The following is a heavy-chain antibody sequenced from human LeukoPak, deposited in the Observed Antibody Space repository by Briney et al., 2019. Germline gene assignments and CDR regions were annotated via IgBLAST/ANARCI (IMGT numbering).Heavy chain of an antibody. D-gene: IGHD5-18*01. CDR2: IYYSENN. CDR1: STSIGTSIYF. J-gene: IGHJ4*02. CDR3: ARMDTAMVVYFDF. Sequence: SETLSLTCTVSSTSIGTSIYFWCWSRQPPAKGLEWIGSIYYSENNYYNQSLKSRVNISVDTSKNQFSLKLSSVTAADTAVYYCARMDTAMVVYFDFWGQGTLVTVSS. V-gene: IGHV4-39*01.